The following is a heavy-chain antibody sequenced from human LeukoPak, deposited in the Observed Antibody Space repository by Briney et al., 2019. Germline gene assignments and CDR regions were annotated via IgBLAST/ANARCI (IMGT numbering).Heavy chain of an antibody. CDR3: ARGAADYGYYMDV. CDR2: IYGGGST. V-gene: IGHV3-53*01. J-gene: IGHJ6*03. D-gene: IGHD3-16*01. Sequence: GGSLRLSCAASGFIVSSTYMMWVRQAPGKGLEWVSVIYGGGSTYYADSVKGRFTISSDNSKNTLYLQINSLRAEDTAVYYCARGAADYGYYMDVWGKGTTVTVSS. CDR1: GFIVSSTY.